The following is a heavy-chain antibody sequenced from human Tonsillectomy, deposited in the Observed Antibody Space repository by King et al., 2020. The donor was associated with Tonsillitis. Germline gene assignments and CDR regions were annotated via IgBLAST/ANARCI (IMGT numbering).Heavy chain of an antibody. CDR1: GVSVRSGDYY. Sequence: QLQESGPGLVKPSQTLSLACSVSGVSVRSGDYYWSWIRQHPGKGLEWIGYVYYTGSTYYNPSLKSRVTVSADTSKNQFSLRLRSVTAADTAVYFCASDRRDGYNLGAFDIWGQGTMVTVSS. J-gene: IGHJ3*02. D-gene: IGHD5-24*01. CDR2: VYYTGST. CDR3: ASDRRDGYNLGAFDI. V-gene: IGHV4-31*03.